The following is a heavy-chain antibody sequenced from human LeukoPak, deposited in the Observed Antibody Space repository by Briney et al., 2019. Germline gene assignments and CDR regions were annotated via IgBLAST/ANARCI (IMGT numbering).Heavy chain of an antibody. CDR2: IYYSGTT. V-gene: IGHV4-39*01. CDR3: ARPRLLFGSGPILV. Sequence: SETLSLTCPVSGGSISSGSYYWGWIRQPPGKGLEWIGSIYYSGTTYYNPSLKSRVTISVDTSKNQFSLRLTSVTAADTAVYFCARPRLLFGSGPILVWGQGTLVTVSS. J-gene: IGHJ4*02. CDR1: GGSISSGSYY. D-gene: IGHD3-10*01.